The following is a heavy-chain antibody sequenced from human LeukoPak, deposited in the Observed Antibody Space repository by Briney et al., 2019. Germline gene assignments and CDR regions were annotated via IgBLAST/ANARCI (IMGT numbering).Heavy chain of an antibody. J-gene: IGHJ4*02. D-gene: IGHD6-6*01. CDR1: GFTFSNYA. V-gene: IGHV3-23*01. CDR2: VSGSGGST. Sequence: SGGSLRLSCAASGFTFSNYAMSWVRQAPGKGLEWVSAVSGSGGSTYYADSVKGRFTISRDNSKNTLYLQMNSPRAEDTAVYYCATHFSSSSYWGQGTLVTVSS. CDR3: ATHFSSSSY.